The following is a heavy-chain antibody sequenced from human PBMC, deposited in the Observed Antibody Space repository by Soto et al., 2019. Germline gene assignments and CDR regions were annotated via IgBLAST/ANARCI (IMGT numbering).Heavy chain of an antibody. V-gene: IGHV3-30-3*01. CDR1: GFTFTSYA. Sequence: VQLVESGGGLVKPGGSLRLSCAASGFTFTSYAMHWVRQAPGKGLEWVAVISYDGSNKYYADSVKGRFTISRDNSKNTLYLQMNSLRAEDTAVYYCARSKYFDYWGQGTLVTVSS. J-gene: IGHJ4*02. CDR2: ISYDGSNK. CDR3: ARSKYFDY.